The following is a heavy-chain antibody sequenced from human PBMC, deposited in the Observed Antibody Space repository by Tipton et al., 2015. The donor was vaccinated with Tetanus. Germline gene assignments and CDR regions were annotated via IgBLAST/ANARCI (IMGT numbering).Heavy chain of an antibody. J-gene: IGHJ5*02. V-gene: IGHV4-34*01. CDR2: VLYDGTS. CDR1: GVSVRSYY. CDR3: ARGVPYSTTMGSDWFDP. D-gene: IGHD2-2*01. Sequence: TLSLTCTVSGVSVRSYYWSWIRQSPDKGLEWLGDVLYDGTSYYNPSLNSRVKISLDTSMNQVSLTLTSVTAADTALYYCARGVPYSTTMGSDWFDPWGQGTLVTVSS.